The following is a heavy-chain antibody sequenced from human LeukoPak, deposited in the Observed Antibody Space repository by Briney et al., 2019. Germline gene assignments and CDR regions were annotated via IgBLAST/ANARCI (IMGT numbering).Heavy chain of an antibody. J-gene: IGHJ4*02. CDR2: IKSKTNGGTT. CDR3: TWVGPRYYFDY. CDR1: GFTFNHAW. D-gene: IGHD1-26*01. V-gene: IGHV3-15*01. Sequence: GGSLRLSRAASGFTFNHAWMSWVRQAPGKGLEWLGRIKSKTNGGTTDYAAPVKGRFTISRDDSKNTLYLQINSLKTEDTAVYYCTWVGPRYYFDYWGQGTLVTVSS.